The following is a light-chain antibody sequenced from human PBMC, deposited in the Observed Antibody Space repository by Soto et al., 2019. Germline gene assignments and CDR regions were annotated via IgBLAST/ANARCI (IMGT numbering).Light chain of an antibody. CDR2: GAS. J-gene: IGKJ2*01. CDR3: QQYCNSPPNT. CDR1: QSVTSSY. Sequence: EIVLTQSPGTLSLSPGERATLSCRASQSVTSSYLAWYQLKHGQAPRVLIYGASNRATGIPDRFSGSGSGTDFTLTISRLEPEDFAVYFCQQYCNSPPNTFGQGTKVEI. V-gene: IGKV3-20*01.